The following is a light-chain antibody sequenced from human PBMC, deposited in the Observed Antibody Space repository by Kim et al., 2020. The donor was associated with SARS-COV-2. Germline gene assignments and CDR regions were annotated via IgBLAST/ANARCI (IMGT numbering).Light chain of an antibody. Sequence: PGESAAVSGRASHNVGSSLAWYQQTPGQAPRLLIYDAAIRAAGIPDRFSGSGSGTDFTLTIGRLTPEDFAVYYWQQRGNWPPALTFGGGTKVDI. V-gene: IGKV3-11*01. CDR2: DAA. CDR1: HNVGSS. CDR3: QQRGNWPPALT. J-gene: IGKJ4*01.